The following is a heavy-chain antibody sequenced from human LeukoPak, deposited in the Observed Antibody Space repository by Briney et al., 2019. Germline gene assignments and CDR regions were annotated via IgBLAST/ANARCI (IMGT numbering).Heavy chain of an antibody. D-gene: IGHD6-13*01. CDR1: GFTFRSYA. J-gene: IGHJ4*02. V-gene: IGHV3-23*01. Sequence: PGGSLRLSCAASGFTFRSYAMSWVRQAPGKGLEWVSAISGSGGSTYYADSVKGRSTISRDNSKNTLYLQMNSLRAEDTAVYYCAKLPSSWRPPYFDYWGQGTLVTVSS. CDR3: AKLPSSWRPPYFDY. CDR2: ISGSGGST.